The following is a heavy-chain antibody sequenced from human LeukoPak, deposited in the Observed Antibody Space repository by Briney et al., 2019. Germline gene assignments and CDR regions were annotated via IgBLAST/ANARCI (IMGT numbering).Heavy chain of an antibody. V-gene: IGHV4-61*10. CDR1: GGSISNLNYY. Sequence: SETLSLTCTVSGGSISNLNYYWSWIRQPAGKGLEWIGLIYASGSTNYNPSLKSRVTISVDTSKNQFSLKLSSVTAADTAVYYCARGGDYVWGSSSDQYYFDYWGQGTLVTVSS. CDR2: IYASGST. CDR3: ARGGDYVWGSSSDQYYFDY. J-gene: IGHJ4*02. D-gene: IGHD3-16*01.